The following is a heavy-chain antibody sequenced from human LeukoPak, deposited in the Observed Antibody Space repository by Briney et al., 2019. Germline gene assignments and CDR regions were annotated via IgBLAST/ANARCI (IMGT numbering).Heavy chain of an antibody. Sequence: ASVNVSCKASGYTFTGYYMHWVRQAPGPGLEWLGWINPNSAGTNYAQKFQGRVTMTRVTSISSAYMELSRLRSNDMAVYDCARGDCYCSGGSCYGNYGFDPWGKGTLVTVSS. V-gene: IGHV1-2*02. D-gene: IGHD2-15*01. CDR1: GYTFTGYY. J-gene: IGHJ5*02. CDR2: INPNSAGT. CDR3: ARGDCYCSGGSCYGNYGFDP.